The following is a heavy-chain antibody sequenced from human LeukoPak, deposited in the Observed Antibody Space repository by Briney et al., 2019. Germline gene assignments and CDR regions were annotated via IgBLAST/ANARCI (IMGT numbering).Heavy chain of an antibody. V-gene: IGHV3-30-3*01. CDR3: ARVYGSSWYAGFDY. Sequence: GRSLRLSCAASGFTFSSYAMHWVRQAPGKGLEWVAVISYDGSNKYYADSVKGRFTISRDNSKNTLYLQMNSLRAEDTAVYYCARVYGSSWYAGFDYWGQGTLVTVSS. CDR1: GFTFSSYA. D-gene: IGHD6-13*01. CDR2: ISYDGSNK. J-gene: IGHJ4*02.